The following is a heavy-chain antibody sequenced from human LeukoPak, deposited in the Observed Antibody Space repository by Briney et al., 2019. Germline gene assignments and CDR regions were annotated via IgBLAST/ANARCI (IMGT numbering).Heavy chain of an antibody. CDR2: ISSSSDYI. CDR1: GFIINTYT. J-gene: IGHJ5*02. V-gene: IGHV3-21*01. D-gene: IGHD3-10*01. Sequence: PGGSLRLSCAASGFIINTYTLNWVRQAPGKGLEWVSVISSSSDYIYYTDSVRGRFTISRDNAKNSLYLQMSSLRVDDTAVYYCVRDPTYYYGSGLSFDLWGQGTLVTVSS. CDR3: VRDPTYYYGSGLSFDL.